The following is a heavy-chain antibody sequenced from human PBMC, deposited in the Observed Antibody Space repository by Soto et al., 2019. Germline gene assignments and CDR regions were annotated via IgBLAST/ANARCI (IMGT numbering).Heavy chain of an antibody. CDR3: AKDRGYSSGWFINWFDP. J-gene: IGHJ5*02. Sequence: GGSLRLSCAASGFTFSSYAMSWVRQAPGKGLEWVSAISGSGGSTYYADSVKGRFTISRDNSKNSLYLQMNSLRAEDTAVYYCAKDRGYSSGWFINWFDPWGQGTLVTVSS. V-gene: IGHV3-23*01. CDR2: ISGSGGST. D-gene: IGHD6-19*01. CDR1: GFTFSSYA.